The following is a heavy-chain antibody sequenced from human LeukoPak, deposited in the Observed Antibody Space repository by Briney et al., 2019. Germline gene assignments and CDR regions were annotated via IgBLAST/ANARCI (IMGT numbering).Heavy chain of an antibody. CDR1: GYTFTGYY. D-gene: IGHD1-26*01. J-gene: IGHJ4*02. Sequence: ASVKVSCKASGYTFTGYYMHWVRQAPGQGLDWMGWLNPKRGGTNYAQKFQGRVTMTRDTSITTAYMELSRLTSDDTAVYYCARDNGMGYYGGSGYFDYWGQGTLVTVSS. V-gene: IGHV1-2*02. CDR2: LNPKRGGT. CDR3: ARDNGMGYYGGSGYFDY.